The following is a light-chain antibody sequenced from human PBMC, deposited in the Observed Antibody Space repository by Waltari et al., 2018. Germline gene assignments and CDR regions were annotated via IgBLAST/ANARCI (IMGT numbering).Light chain of an antibody. CDR2: RAS. V-gene: IGKV3-20*01. CDR3: QQDGTLPAT. J-gene: IGKJ1*01. Sequence: EIVLTQSPGTASLSPGERVTLSCRASQTVGSSSLAWYQQKPGQAPRLVIYRASRRATGIPDRFSGSESGTDFSLTISRLEPEDFAVYYCQQDGTLPATFGQGTKVEIK. CDR1: QTVGSSS.